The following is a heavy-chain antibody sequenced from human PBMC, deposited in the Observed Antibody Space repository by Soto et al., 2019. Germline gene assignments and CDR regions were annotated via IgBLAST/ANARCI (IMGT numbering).Heavy chain of an antibody. J-gene: IGHJ5*02. CDR1: GFTFSSYA. D-gene: IGHD2-15*01. Sequence: GGSLRLSCAASGFTFSSYAMSWVRQAPGKGLEWVSVFIGIVVSTYYADSVKGRFTISRDNSNNTLFLQMNFLRAEDTAFYYCAKNIVVVVAATFWFDPWGQGTLVTVSS. CDR3: AKNIVVVVAATFWFDP. V-gene: IGHV3-23*01. CDR2: FIGIVVST.